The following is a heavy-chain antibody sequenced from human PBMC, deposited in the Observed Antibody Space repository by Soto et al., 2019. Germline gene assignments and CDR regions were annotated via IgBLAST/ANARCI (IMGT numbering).Heavy chain of an antibody. Sequence: SETLSLTCTVSGGSISSSSYYWGWIRQPPGKGLEWIGSIYYSGSTYYNPSLKSRVTISVDTSKNQFSLKLSSVTAADTAVYYCARHRCSSSWFCSYNWNEEPLFAYWGQGTLVTVSS. D-gene: IGHD6-13*01. CDR2: IYYSGST. J-gene: IGHJ4*02. V-gene: IGHV4-39*01. CDR3: ARHRCSSSWFCSYNWNEEPLFAY. CDR1: GGSISSSSYY.